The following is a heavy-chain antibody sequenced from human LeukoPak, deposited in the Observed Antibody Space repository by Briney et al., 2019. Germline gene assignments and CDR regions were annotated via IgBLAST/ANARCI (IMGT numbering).Heavy chain of an antibody. J-gene: IGHJ6*03. CDR2: ISYDGSNK. CDR1: GFTFSSYA. CDR3: ARDGVVTMVRGALYYYYYMDV. V-gene: IGHV3-30*01. D-gene: IGHD3-10*01. Sequence: GRSLRLSCAASGFTFSSYAMHWVRQAPGKGLEWVAVISYDGSNKYYADSVKGRFTISRDNSKNTLYPQMNSLRAEDTAVYYCARDGVVTMVRGALYYYYYMDVWGKGTTVTVSS.